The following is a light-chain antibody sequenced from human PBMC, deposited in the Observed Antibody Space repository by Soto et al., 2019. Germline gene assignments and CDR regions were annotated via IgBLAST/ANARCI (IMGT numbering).Light chain of an antibody. CDR3: QQFDNHPLT. J-gene: IGKJ2*01. CDR1: QGISSA. CDR2: DAS. Sequence: AIQLTQSPSSLSASVGDRVTITCRASQGISSALAWYQQKPGRAPKLLIYDASNLEAGVPSRFSGSGSETDFALTISSLQPEDFATYYCQQFDNHPLTFGRGTKLEIK. V-gene: IGKV1D-13*01.